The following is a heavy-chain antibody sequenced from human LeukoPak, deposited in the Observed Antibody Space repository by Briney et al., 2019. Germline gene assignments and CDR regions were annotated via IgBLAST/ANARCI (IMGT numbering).Heavy chain of an antibody. CDR3: ARDPLGYCSGGSCPFYYYYYGMDV. D-gene: IGHD2-15*01. CDR1: GYTFTSYG. Sequence: GASVKVSCKASGYTFTSYGISWVRQAPGQGLEWMGWISAYNGNTNYAQKLQGRVTMTTDTSTSTAYMELRSQRSDDTAVYYCARDPLGYCSGGSCPFYYYYYGMDVWGQGTTVTVSS. CDR2: ISAYNGNT. V-gene: IGHV1-18*01. J-gene: IGHJ6*02.